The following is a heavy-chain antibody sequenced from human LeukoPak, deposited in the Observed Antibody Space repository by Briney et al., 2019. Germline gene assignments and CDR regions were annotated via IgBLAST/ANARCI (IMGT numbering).Heavy chain of an antibody. V-gene: IGHV3-53*01. D-gene: IGHD3-3*01. J-gene: IGHJ4*02. CDR2: IYSGGST. Sequence: GGSLRLSCAASGFTVSSKYMSWVRQAPGKGLEWVSVIYSGGSTHYADSVKGRFTISRDNSKNTLSLQMNSLRAEDTAVYYCAKRWSYLDYWGQGALVTVSS. CDR1: GFTVSSKY. CDR3: AKRWSYLDY.